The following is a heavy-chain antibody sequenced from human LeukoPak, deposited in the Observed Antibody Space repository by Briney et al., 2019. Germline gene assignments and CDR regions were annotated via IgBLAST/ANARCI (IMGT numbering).Heavy chain of an antibody. J-gene: IGHJ4*02. D-gene: IGHD5-24*01. CDR1: GGSISSYY. Sequence: PSETLSLTCTVSGGSISSYYWSWIRQPPGKGLEWIGYIYYSGSTNYNPSLKSRVTISVDTSKNQFSLKLSSVIAADTAVYYCARERGRDGYNYQDYWGQGTLVTVSS. V-gene: IGHV4-59*01. CDR2: IYYSGST. CDR3: ARERGRDGYNYQDY.